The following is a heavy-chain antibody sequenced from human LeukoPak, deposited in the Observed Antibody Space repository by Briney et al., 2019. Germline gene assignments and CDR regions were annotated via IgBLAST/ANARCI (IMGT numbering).Heavy chain of an antibody. Sequence: SVKVSCKASGGTFSSYAISWVRRAPGQGLEWMGGIIPIFGTANYAQKFQDRVTITADESTSTAYMELSSLRSEDTAVYYCARVRAAVEGVYYFDYWGQGTLVTVSS. CDR1: GGTFSSYA. CDR2: IIPIFGTA. CDR3: ARVRAAVEGVYYFDY. D-gene: IGHD4-23*01. V-gene: IGHV1-69*01. J-gene: IGHJ4*02.